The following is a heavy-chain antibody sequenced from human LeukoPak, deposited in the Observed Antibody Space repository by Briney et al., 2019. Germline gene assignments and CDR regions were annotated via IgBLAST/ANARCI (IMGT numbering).Heavy chain of an antibody. CDR1: GFTFSSYA. CDR3: ARVLLDIDGPLDAFDI. D-gene: IGHD2-15*01. V-gene: IGHV3-30-3*01. CDR2: ISYDGSNK. Sequence: GGSLRLSCAASGFTFSSYAMHWVRQAPGKGLEWVAVISYDGSNKYYAHSVKGRFTISRDNSKNTLYLQMNSLRAEDTAVYYCARVLLDIDGPLDAFDIWGQGTMVTVSS. J-gene: IGHJ3*02.